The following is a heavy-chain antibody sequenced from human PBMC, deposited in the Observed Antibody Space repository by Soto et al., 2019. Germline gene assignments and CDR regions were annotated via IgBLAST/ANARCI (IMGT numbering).Heavy chain of an antibody. Sequence: PGESLKISCKGSGYIFTSYWISWVRQIPGKGLEWMGRIDPSDSYTNYSPSFQGHVTISADKSISTAYLQWSSLKASDTAMYYCARHSNDFWSGYDYGMDVWGQGTTVTVSS. V-gene: IGHV5-10-1*01. D-gene: IGHD3-3*01. CDR2: IDPSDSYT. CDR1: GYIFTSYW. CDR3: ARHSNDFWSGYDYGMDV. J-gene: IGHJ6*02.